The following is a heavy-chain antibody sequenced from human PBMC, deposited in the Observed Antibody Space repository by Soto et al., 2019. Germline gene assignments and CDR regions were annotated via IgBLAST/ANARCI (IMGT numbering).Heavy chain of an antibody. V-gene: IGHV4-59*01. Sequence: SETLSLTCTVSGGSISIYYWSWIRHPPGKGLEWIGYIYYSGSTNYNPSLKSRVTISVDTSKNQFSLKLSSVTAADTAVYYCARGYSSGWYVRTFDPWGQGTLVTVSS. J-gene: IGHJ5*02. D-gene: IGHD6-19*01. CDR3: ARGYSSGWYVRTFDP. CDR1: GGSISIYY. CDR2: IYYSGST.